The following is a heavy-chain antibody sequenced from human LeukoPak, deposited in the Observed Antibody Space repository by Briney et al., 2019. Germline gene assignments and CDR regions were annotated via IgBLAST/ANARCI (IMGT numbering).Heavy chain of an antibody. J-gene: IGHJ4*02. CDR1: GFTFSNYA. CDR2: TSGGST. V-gene: IGHV3-23*01. D-gene: IGHD1-26*01. Sequence: PGGSLRLSCAASGFTFSNYAMSWVRQAPGKGLEWVSGTSGGSTYYADSVKGRFTISRDNSKDTLYLQMNTLRAEDTAVYYCAKTEGSGSYYGIDYWGQGTLVTVSS. CDR3: AKTEGSGSYYGIDY.